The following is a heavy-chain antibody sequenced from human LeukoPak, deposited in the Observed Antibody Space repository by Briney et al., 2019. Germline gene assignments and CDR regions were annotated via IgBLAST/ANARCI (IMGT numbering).Heavy chain of an antibody. Sequence: GASVKVSCKASGYTFTSYYMHWVRQAPGQGLEWMGWINPNSGGTNYAQKFQGRVTMTRDTSISTAFMELSRLRSDDTAMYYCARFNYGDYAGGYWGQGALVTVSS. J-gene: IGHJ4*02. D-gene: IGHD4-17*01. CDR2: INPNSGGT. CDR1: GYTFTSYY. CDR3: ARFNYGDYAGGY. V-gene: IGHV1-2*02.